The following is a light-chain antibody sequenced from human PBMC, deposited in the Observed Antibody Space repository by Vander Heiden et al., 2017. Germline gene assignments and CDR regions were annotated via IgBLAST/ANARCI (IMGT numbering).Light chain of an antibody. CDR3: QQDCTSPYT. CDR1: QSVSSSY. CDR2: GAS. V-gene: IGKV3-20*01. Sequence: EIVLTQSPGTLSLSPGERAALSCRASQSVSSSYLAWYQQRPGQAPRLLIYGASSRATGIPDRFSGSGSATDFTLTISRLEPEDFAMYYCQQDCTSPYTFGQGTKLEIK. J-gene: IGKJ2*01.